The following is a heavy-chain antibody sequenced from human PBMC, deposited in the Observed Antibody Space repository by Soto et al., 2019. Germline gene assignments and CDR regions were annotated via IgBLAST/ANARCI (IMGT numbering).Heavy chain of an antibody. CDR3: ARDGYNGFKIFDY. J-gene: IGHJ4*02. Sequence: ASVKVSCKASGGTFSSYAISWVRQAPGQGLEWMGGIIPIFGTANYAQKFQGRVTITADESTSTAYMELSSLRSEDTAVYYCARDGYNGFKIFDYWGQGTLVTVSS. CDR2: IIPIFGTA. D-gene: IGHD5-12*01. V-gene: IGHV1-69*13. CDR1: GGTFSSYA.